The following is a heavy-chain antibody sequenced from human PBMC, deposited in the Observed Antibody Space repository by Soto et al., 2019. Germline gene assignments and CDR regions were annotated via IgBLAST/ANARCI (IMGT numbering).Heavy chain of an antibody. Sequence: SETLSLTCTVSGVSVSSGSYYWAWIRQPPGKGPEWIGYIYGSTNYNPSLKSRVTISVDASKNQFSLNLNSVTAADTAVYYCARAHSSGRIFDGWGQGTRVTVSS. CDR3: ARAHSSGRIFDG. CDR2: IYGST. D-gene: IGHD6-19*01. V-gene: IGHV4-61*01. CDR1: GVSVSSGSYY. J-gene: IGHJ4*02.